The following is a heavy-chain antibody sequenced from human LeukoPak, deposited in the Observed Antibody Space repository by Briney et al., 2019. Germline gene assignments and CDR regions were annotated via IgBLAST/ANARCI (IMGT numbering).Heavy chain of an antibody. D-gene: IGHD6-13*01. Sequence: SETLSLTCTVSGGSVSSGSYYWSWIRQPPGKGLEWIGYIYYSGSTNYNPSLKSQVTISVDTSKNQFSLKLSSVTAADTAVYYCARELGYSSSWYTLDYWGQGTLVTVSS. J-gene: IGHJ4*02. CDR2: IYYSGST. CDR1: GGSVSSGSYY. CDR3: ARELGYSSSWYTLDY. V-gene: IGHV4-61*01.